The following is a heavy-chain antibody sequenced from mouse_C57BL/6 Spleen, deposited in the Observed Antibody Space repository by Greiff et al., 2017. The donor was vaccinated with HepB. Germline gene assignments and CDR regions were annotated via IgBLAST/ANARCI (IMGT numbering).Heavy chain of an antibody. CDR2: ISSGGDYI. V-gene: IGHV5-9-1*02. CDR1: GFTFSSYA. J-gene: IGHJ4*01. CDR3: TRDHDGYYDYYAMDY. Sequence: EVQRVESGEGLVKPGGSLKLSCAASGFTFSSYAMSWVRQTPEKRLEWVAYISSGGDYIYYADTVKGRFTISRDKARNTLYLQMSSLKSEDTAMYYCTRDHDGYYDYYAMDYWGQGTSVTVSS. D-gene: IGHD2-3*01.